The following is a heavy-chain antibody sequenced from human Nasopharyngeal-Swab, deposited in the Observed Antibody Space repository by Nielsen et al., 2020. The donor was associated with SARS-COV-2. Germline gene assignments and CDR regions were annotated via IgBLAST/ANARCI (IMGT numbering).Heavy chain of an antibody. CDR2: ISGRGRSP. J-gene: IGHJ4*02. V-gene: IGHV3-23*01. Sequence: GESLKISCAASGFTFTNYAMNWVRPAPGKGLEWVSTISGRGRSPHYAVSVKGRFTISRDSAESTLYLQMNSLRAEDTAIYYCSKDQGGSGSYYWGDHWGQGTLVTVSS. CDR3: SKDQGGSGSYYWGDH. CDR1: GFTFTNYA. D-gene: IGHD1-26*01.